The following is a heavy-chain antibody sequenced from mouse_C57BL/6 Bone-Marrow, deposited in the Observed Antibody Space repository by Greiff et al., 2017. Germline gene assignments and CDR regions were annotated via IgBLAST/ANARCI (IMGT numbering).Heavy chain of an antibody. CDR1: GYTFTSYW. V-gene: IGHV1-64*01. CDR2: IHPNSGST. Sequence: QVQLQQSGAELVKPGASVKLSCKASGYTFTSYWMHWVKQRPGQGLEWIGMIHPNSGSTNYNEKFKSKATLTVDKSSSTAYMQLSSLTSEDSAVYYCARWDDGSYYYAMDYWGQGTSVTVSS. J-gene: IGHJ4*01. D-gene: IGHD2-3*01. CDR3: ARWDDGSYYYAMDY.